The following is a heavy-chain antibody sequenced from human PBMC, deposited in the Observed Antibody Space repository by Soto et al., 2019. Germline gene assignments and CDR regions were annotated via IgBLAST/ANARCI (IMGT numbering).Heavy chain of an antibody. J-gene: IGHJ6*02. D-gene: IGHD5-18*01. CDR3: ARDGSTSWYSYDYHGMDV. V-gene: IGHV3-7*05. CDR2: INQDGSEK. CDR1: GFTFRTYW. Sequence: EVQLVESGGGLVQPGGSLRLSCGASGFTFRTYWLSWVRQVPGKGLEWVANINQDGSEKNHVDSVKGRFTISRDNAKNSLYLQMSSLRAEDTALYYYARDGSTSWYSYDYHGMDVWGQGTTVTVSS.